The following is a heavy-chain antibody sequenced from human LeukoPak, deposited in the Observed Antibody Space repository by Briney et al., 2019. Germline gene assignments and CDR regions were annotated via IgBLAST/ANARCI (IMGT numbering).Heavy chain of an antibody. D-gene: IGHD3-16*01. V-gene: IGHV4-59*11. J-gene: IGHJ6*03. Sequence: PSDTLSLTCTVSGGSISSHYWIWIRQPPGKGLECIGYIYYSGSTNYNPSFKSRVTISVDTSKNQLSLKLSSVTAADTAVYYCARGGASPPYYYYYYMDVWGKGTTVTVSS. CDR1: GGSISSHY. CDR3: ARGGASPPYYYYYYMDV. CDR2: IYYSGST.